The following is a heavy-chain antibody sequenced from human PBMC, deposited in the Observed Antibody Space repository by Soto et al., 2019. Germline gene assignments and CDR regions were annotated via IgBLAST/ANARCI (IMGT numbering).Heavy chain of an antibody. CDR3: ARDLPHYCSGGSCYLNYFDY. Sequence: QVQLVQSGAEVKKPGSSVKVSCNASGGTFSSYTISWVRQAPGQGLEWMGRIIPILGIANYAQKFQGRVTITADKSTSTAYMELSSLRSEDTAVYYCARDLPHYCSGGSCYLNYFDYWGQGTLVTVSS. D-gene: IGHD2-15*01. J-gene: IGHJ4*02. CDR2: IIPILGIA. CDR1: GGTFSSYT. V-gene: IGHV1-69*08.